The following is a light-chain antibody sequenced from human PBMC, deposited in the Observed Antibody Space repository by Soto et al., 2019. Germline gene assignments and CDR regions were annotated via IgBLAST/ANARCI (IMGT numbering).Light chain of an antibody. J-gene: IGKJ4*01. V-gene: IGKV1-39*01. CDR3: QQSFITPPPT. CDR2: GAS. CDR1: QSISTY. Sequence: DIQMTQSPSSLSASIGDRITITCRASQSISTYLNWYQQKPGKAPRLLIYGASTLQNGVPSRFGGSGSATDYTLTISSLQPEDFATYYCQQSFITPPPTFGGGTKVEMK.